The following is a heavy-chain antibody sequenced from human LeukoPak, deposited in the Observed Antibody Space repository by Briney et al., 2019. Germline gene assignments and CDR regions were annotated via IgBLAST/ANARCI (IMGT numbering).Heavy chain of an antibody. CDR3: ADSGDMTTVTTGGY. V-gene: IGHV3-23*01. CDR2: ISGSGGST. CDR1: GFTFSSYA. Sequence: PGGSLRLSCAASGFTFSSYAMSWVRQAPGKGLEWVSAISGSGGSTYYADSVKGRFTISRDNSKNTLYLQMNSLRAEDTAVYYCADSGDMTTVTTGGYWGQGTLVTVSS. D-gene: IGHD4-17*01. J-gene: IGHJ4*02.